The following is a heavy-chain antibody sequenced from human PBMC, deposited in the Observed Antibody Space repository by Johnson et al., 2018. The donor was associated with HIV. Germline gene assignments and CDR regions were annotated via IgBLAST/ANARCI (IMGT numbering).Heavy chain of an antibody. Sequence: QMQLVESGGGLVKPGGSLRLSCAASGFTFSDYYMSWIRQAPGKGLEWVSYISSSGSTIYYADSVKGRFTISRDNSKNTLYLQMNSLKTEDTAVYYCTTDISSAAARPRDAFDIWGQGTMVTVSS. CDR3: TTDISSAAARPRDAFDI. CDR2: ISSSGSTI. J-gene: IGHJ3*02. CDR1: GFTFSDYY. D-gene: IGHD6-13*01. V-gene: IGHV3-11*01.